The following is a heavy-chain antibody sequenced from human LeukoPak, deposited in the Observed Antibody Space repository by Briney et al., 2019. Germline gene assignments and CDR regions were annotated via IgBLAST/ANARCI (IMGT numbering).Heavy chain of an antibody. V-gene: IGHV3-21*01. D-gene: IGHD3-10*01. J-gene: IGHJ6*02. CDR2: ISSSSYI. CDR1: GFTFSSYS. Sequence: GGSLRLSCAASGFTFSSYSMNWVRQAPGKGLEWVSSISSSSYIYYADSVKGRFTISRDNAKNSLYLQMNSLRAEDTAVYYCARDRTTLMTSMVRGVSSFGMDVWGQGTTVTVSS. CDR3: ARDRTTLMTSMVRGVSSFGMDV.